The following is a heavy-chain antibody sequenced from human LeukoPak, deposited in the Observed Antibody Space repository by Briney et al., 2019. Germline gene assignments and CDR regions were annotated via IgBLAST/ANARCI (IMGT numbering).Heavy chain of an antibody. CDR3: ARDLSGSSGLGTDY. Sequence: GGSLRLSCAASGFTVSSNYMSWVRQAPGKGLEWVSAIYSGGSTYYADSVKGRFTISRDNSKNTLYLQMNSLRAEDTAVYFCARDLSGSSGLGTDYWGQGTLVTVSS. V-gene: IGHV3-66*01. D-gene: IGHD3-22*01. CDR1: GFTVSSNY. J-gene: IGHJ4*02. CDR2: IYSGGST.